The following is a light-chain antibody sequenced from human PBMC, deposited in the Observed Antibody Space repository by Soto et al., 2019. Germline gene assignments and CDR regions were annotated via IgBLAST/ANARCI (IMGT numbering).Light chain of an antibody. J-gene: IGLJ2*01. V-gene: IGLV1-40*01. CDR3: QSYDSSLTGSV. CDR1: SSNIGAGYD. Sequence: QPVLTQPPSVSGAPGQRVTISCTGSSSNIGAGYDVHWYQQLPGTAPKLLLYGTTNRPSGIPDRFSGSKPGTSASLAITGLQAEDEAHYYCQSYDSSLTGSVFGGGTKVTVL. CDR2: GTT.